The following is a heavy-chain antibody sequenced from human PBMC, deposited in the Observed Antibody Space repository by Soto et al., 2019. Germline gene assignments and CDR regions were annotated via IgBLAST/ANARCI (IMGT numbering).Heavy chain of an antibody. Sequence: LRLSCAASGFTFSSYGMHWVRQAPGKGLEWVAVISYDGSNKYYADSVKGRFTISRDNSKNTLYLQMNSLRAEDTAVYYCAKDNNPRARRVYGMDVWGQGTTVTVSS. D-gene: IGHD6-6*01. CDR1: GFTFSSYG. CDR2: ISYDGSNK. CDR3: AKDNNPRARRVYGMDV. V-gene: IGHV3-30*18. J-gene: IGHJ6*02.